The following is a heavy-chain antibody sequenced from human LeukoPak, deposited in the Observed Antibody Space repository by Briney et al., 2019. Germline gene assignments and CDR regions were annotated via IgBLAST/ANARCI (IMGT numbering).Heavy chain of an antibody. V-gene: IGHV1-46*03. Sequence: ASVKVSCKASGYTFTSYYMHWVRQAPGQGLEWMGIINPSGGSTSYAQKFQGRVTMTRDTSTSTVYMELSSLRSEDAAVYYCARELGRAGSLLAVGYWGQGTLVTVSS. CDR2: INPSGGST. D-gene: IGHD3-10*01. CDR3: ARELGRAGSLLAVGY. CDR1: GYTFTSYY. J-gene: IGHJ4*02.